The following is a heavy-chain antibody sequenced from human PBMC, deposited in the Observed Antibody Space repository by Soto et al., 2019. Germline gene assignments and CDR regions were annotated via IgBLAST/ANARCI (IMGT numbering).Heavy chain of an antibody. CDR3: AKRRVRDAFDI. V-gene: IGHV5-10-1*01. J-gene: IGHJ3*02. CDR1: GYNFATDW. CDR2: IDVSDSYT. D-gene: IGHD1-1*01. Sequence: PGESLKISCKGSGYNFATDWIGWVRQMPGKGLEWMGRIDVSDSYTNYSPSFQGHVSISADKSSNTVYLQWSSLKAADTAMYYCAKRRVRDAFDIWGQGTMVTVSS.